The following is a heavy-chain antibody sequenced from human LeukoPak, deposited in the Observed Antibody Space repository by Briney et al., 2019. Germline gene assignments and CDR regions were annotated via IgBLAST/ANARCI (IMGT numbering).Heavy chain of an antibody. CDR2: IYTSGST. CDR1: GGSISSYY. V-gene: IGHV4-4*07. J-gene: IGHJ4*02. CDR3: ARGHKPYYYDSSGYYYFDY. Sequence: SETLSLTCTVSGGSISSYYWSWIRQPAGKGLEWIGRIYTSGSTNYNPSLKSRVTISVDTSKNQFSLKLSSVTAADTAVYYCARGHKPYYYDSSGYYYFDYWGQGTLVTVSS. D-gene: IGHD3-22*01.